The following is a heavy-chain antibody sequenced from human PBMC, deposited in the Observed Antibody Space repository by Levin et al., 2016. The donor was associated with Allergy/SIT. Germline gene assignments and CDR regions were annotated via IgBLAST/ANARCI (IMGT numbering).Heavy chain of an antibody. D-gene: IGHD3/OR15-3a*01. V-gene: IGHV1-69*05. CDR3: ARGLWNAFWTPQLVY. J-gene: IGHJ4*02. CDR1: GGTFSNYA. Sequence: SVKVSCKASGGTFSNYALYWVRQAPGQGLEWMGGIIPIFETPYYAQKFQGRVTITRDTDASTAYMELRSLRSEDTALYYCARGLWNAFWTPQLVYWGQGTLVTVSS. CDR2: IIPIFETP.